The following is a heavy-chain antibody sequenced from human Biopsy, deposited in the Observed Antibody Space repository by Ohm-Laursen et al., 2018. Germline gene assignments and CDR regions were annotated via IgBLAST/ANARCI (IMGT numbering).Heavy chain of an antibody. J-gene: IGHJ4*02. CDR1: GYTLTALS. V-gene: IGHV1-24*01. D-gene: IGHD1-1*01. Sequence: ASVKVSCKVSGYTLTALSMHWVRQAPGRGLEWMGGFAPENGKTIYVQKFQGRITMTGDTSTDTAYMELSSLRSEDTAVYYCAADINVWNVNYWGQGTQVTVSS. CDR3: AADINVWNVNY. CDR2: FAPENGKT.